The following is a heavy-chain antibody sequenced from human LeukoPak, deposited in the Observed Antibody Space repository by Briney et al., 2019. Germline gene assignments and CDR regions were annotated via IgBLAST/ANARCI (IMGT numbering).Heavy chain of an antibody. CDR1: GGSISSYY. Sequence: SETLSLTCTVSGGSISSYYWSWIRQPPGKGLEWIGYIYYSGSTNYNPSLKSRVTISVDTSKNQFSLKLSSVTAADTAVYYCATERRYSSGRWDYYFDNWGQGILVTVSS. J-gene: IGHJ4*02. CDR2: IYYSGST. CDR3: ATERRYSSGRWDYYFDN. V-gene: IGHV4-59*01. D-gene: IGHD6-19*01.